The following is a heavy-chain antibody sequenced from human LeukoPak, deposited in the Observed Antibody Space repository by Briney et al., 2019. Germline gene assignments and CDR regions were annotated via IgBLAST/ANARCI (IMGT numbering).Heavy chain of an antibody. Sequence: GGSLRLSCAASGFTFSNYAMSWVRQAPGKGLEWVSAIVGSSGSTYYADSVKGRFSISRDNSKNTLFLQMNSLRVEDTALYYCSKWGDYDVLTGYYDSDFWGQGTLVTVSS. V-gene: IGHV3-23*01. CDR1: GFTFSNYA. CDR3: SKWGDYDVLTGYYDSDF. CDR2: IVGSSGST. J-gene: IGHJ4*02. D-gene: IGHD3-9*01.